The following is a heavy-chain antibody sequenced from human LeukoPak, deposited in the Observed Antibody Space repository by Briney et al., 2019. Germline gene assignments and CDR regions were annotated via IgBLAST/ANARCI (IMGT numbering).Heavy chain of an antibody. J-gene: IGHJ1*01. CDR1: GFTFSDYY. D-gene: IGHD3-16*01. V-gene: IGHV3-11*04. CDR3: ARGPRLPQYFQY. CDR2: ISSSGSTI. Sequence: GGSLRLSCAASGFTFSDYYMSWIRQAPGKGLEWVSYISSSGSTIYYTDSVKGRLTISRDNARNSLYLQMNSLRAEDTAVYYCARGPRLPQYFQYWGQGTLVTVSS.